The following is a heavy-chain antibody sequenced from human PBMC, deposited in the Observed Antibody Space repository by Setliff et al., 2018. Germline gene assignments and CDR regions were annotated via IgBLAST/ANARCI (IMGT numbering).Heavy chain of an antibody. V-gene: IGHV4-39*01. J-gene: IGHJ6*03. Sequence: PSETLSLTCIVSGASINSSTFFWGWIRQPPGKGLEWIGSIYYSGTTYYNPSVRSRVTISVDTSKNQFSLKLSSVTAADTAVYFCARRPHQHYDSSGYSVNYYMDVWGKGTTVTVSS. CDR1: GASINSSTFF. CDR2: IYYSGTT. CDR3: ARRPHQHYDSSGYSVNYYMDV. D-gene: IGHD3-22*01.